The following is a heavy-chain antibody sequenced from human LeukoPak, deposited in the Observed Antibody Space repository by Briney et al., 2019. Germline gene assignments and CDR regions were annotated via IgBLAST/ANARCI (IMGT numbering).Heavy chain of an antibody. J-gene: IGHJ5*02. V-gene: IGHV4-4*07. D-gene: IGHD6-19*01. CDR2: IYTNGNT. CDR1: GASISSYF. Sequence: SETLSLTCTVSGASISSYFWAWIRQPAGKGLEWIGRIYTNGNTDYNPSLKSRVTVSVDTSKNQFSLRLSSVTAADTAVYYCARDRSGSSSFDPWGQGTLVTVSS. CDR3: ARDRSGSSSFDP.